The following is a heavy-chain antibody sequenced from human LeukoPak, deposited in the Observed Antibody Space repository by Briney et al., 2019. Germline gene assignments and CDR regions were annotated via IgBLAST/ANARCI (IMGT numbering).Heavy chain of an antibody. Sequence: GGSLRLSCAASGFTFSSYWMSWVRQAPGKGLEWVANIKQDGSEKYYVDSVKGRFTISRDNAKNSLYLQVNSLRAEDTAVYYCARDPVYSCSSTSCRMPYYYYYGMDVWGQGTTVTVSS. V-gene: IGHV3-7*04. J-gene: IGHJ6*02. D-gene: IGHD2-2*01. CDR3: ARDPVYSCSSTSCRMPYYYYYGMDV. CDR2: IKQDGSEK. CDR1: GFTFSSYW.